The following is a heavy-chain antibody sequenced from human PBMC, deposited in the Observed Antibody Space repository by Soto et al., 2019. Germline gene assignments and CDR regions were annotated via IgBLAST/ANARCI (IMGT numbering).Heavy chain of an antibody. CDR2: IDWDDDK. V-gene: IGHV2-70*12. CDR3: AHLYDSSGYCAY. CDR1: GFSLSTSGMC. D-gene: IGHD3-22*01. Sequence: VSGPTLVNPTQTLTLNCTFSGFSLSTSGMCVSWIRQPPGKALEWLARIDWDDDKYYSTSLKTRLTISKDTSKNQVVLTMTNMDPVDTATYYCAHLYDSSGYCAYWGQGALVTVPQ. J-gene: IGHJ4*02.